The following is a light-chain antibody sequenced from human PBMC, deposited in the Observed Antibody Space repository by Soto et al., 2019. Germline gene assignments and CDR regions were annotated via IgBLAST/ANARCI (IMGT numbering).Light chain of an antibody. CDR3: QQSDTHPAT. J-gene: IGKJ4*01. CDR2: SAY. CDR1: QGIRSW. Sequence: DIQMTQSPSSVSASVGDRVTITCRASQGIRSWLAWYQQKPGKAPKLLISSAYTLQRGVPSGFSGSGSGTDFTLTSSGLQPADFEPYYFQQSDTHPATFGGGTRVEIK. V-gene: IGKV1D-12*01.